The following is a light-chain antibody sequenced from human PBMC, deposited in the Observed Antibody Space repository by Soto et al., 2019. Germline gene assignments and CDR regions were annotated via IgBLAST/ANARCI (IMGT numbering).Light chain of an antibody. CDR1: QSINIY. Sequence: IQLTQSPSSLSASVGDRVTVTCRASQSINIYLNWYQQKPGKAPTLLVYAASSLQSGVPSRFSGGGSRTDFTLTISSLQPEDFATDYGQQSYRSPYTFGQGTKLEI. CDR3: QQSYRSPYT. CDR2: AAS. V-gene: IGKV1-39*01. J-gene: IGKJ2*01.